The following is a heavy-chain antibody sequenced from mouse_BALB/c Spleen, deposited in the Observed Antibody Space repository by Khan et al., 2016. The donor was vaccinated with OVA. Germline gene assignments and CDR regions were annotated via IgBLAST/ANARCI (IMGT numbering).Heavy chain of an antibody. CDR3: TRSYDSYYLDY. Sequence: VQLQQSGTVLARPGASVKMSCKASGYSFTSYWMHWVKQRPGQGLEWIGAIYPGNSETRYNQKFKGKAKLTAVTSASTAYMELSSLTNEDSAVYFCTRSYDSYYLDYWGQGTTLTVSS. CDR2: IYPGNSET. CDR1: GYSFTSYW. J-gene: IGHJ2*01. V-gene: IGHV1-5*01. D-gene: IGHD2-4*01.